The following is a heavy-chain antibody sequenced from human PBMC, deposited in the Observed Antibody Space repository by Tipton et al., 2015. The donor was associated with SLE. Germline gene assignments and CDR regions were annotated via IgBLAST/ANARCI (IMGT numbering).Heavy chain of an antibody. D-gene: IGHD4-23*01. J-gene: IGHJ4*02. CDR3: ARWRDYGGDPGRGYFDY. CDR1: AGYISSYY. CDR2: IDTTGNT. Sequence: TLSLTCTVSAGYISSYYWSWIRQPPGKGLEWIGYIDTTGNTNYSPSLKSRVAISVDTSKNQVSLRLSSVTAADTALYYCARWRDYGGDPGRGYFDYWGQGTLVTVSS. V-gene: IGHV4-59*01.